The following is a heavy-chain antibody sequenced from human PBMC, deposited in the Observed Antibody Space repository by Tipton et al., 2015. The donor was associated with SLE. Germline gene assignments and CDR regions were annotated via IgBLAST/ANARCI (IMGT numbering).Heavy chain of an antibody. Sequence: TLSLTCAVSGGSISSSNWWSWVRKPPGKGLEWIGEINHSGSTNYNPSLKSRVTISVDTSKNQFSLKLSSVTAADTAVYYCARGGLTYGYYYYRDVWGKGTTVTVSS. J-gene: IGHJ6*03. CDR1: GGSISSSNW. CDR3: ARGGLTYGYYYYRDV. V-gene: IGHV4-4*02. CDR2: INHSGST. D-gene: IGHD2-21*02.